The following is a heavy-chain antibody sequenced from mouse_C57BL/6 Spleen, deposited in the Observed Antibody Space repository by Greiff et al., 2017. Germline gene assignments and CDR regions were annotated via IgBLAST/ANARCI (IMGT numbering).Heavy chain of an antibody. V-gene: IGHV3-6*01. CDR1: GYSFTSCYY. J-gene: IGHJ3*01. D-gene: IGHD2-3*01. CDR2: KSYDGST. Sequence: DVQLQESGPGLVKPSQSLSLTCSVTGYSFTSCYYWYWLRQFPGNKLEWMGYKSYDGSTNYNPSLKNRISITRDTSKNQFFLKLNSVTTEDTATYYCARAGYDGYYWGQGTLVTVSA. CDR3: ARAGYDGYY.